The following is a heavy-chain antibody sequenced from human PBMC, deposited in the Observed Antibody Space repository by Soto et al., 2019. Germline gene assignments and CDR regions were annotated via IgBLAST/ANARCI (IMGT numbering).Heavy chain of an antibody. J-gene: IGHJ6*02. CDR1: GFTFSSYS. V-gene: IGHV3-21*01. Sequence: GGSLRLSCAASGFTFSSYSMNWVRQAPGKGLEWVSSISSSSSYIYYADSVKGRFTISRDNAKNSLYLQMNSLRAEDTAVYYCARDSELVPPYYYYYGMDVWGQGTTVTVSS. CDR3: ARDSELVPPYYYYYGMDV. D-gene: IGHD6-6*01. CDR2: ISSSSSYI.